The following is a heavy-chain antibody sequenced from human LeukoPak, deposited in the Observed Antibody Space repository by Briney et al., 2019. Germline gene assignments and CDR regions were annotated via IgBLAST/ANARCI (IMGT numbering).Heavy chain of an antibody. CDR2: IRYDGSNK. Sequence: PGGSLRLSCAASGFTFSSYGMHWVRQAPGKGLEWVAFIRYDGSNKYYADSVKGRFTISRDNSKNTLYLQMNSLRAEDTAVYYCAKEVLKEFSPTCYFDYWGQGTLVTVSS. D-gene: IGHD3-16*02. CDR3: AKEVLKEFSPTCYFDY. J-gene: IGHJ4*02. V-gene: IGHV3-30*02. CDR1: GFTFSSYG.